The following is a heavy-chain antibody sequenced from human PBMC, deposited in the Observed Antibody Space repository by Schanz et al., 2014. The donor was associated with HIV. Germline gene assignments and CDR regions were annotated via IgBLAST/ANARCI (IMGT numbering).Heavy chain of an antibody. J-gene: IGHJ6*02. CDR1: GFAFSNYG. CDR3: AKDRSGGSWWPLGGMDV. CDR2: TSYDGANK. D-gene: IGHD6-13*01. Sequence: QVQLVESGGGVVQPGRSLRLSCAASGFAFSNYGMHWARQAPGKGLEWVAVTSYDGANKYYGDTVKGRFTISRDNSKNTLLLQMNSLRAEDTAVYFCAKDRSGGSWWPLGGMDVWGQGTTVTVSS. V-gene: IGHV3-30*18.